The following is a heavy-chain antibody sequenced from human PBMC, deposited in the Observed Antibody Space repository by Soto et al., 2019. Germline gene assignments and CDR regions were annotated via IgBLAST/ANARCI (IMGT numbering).Heavy chain of an antibody. D-gene: IGHD6-19*01. CDR3: ARNVEIPVAGTSGVGYAMDV. V-gene: IGHV3-7*05. CDR1: GFSLSRNW. CDR2: IKQDESEK. J-gene: IGHJ6*02. Sequence: EVRLEESGGGLVQPGGSLRLSCEASGFSLSRNWMSWVRQVPGKGLEWVANIKQDESEKYYLDSVKGRFTISRDNARNSLYLQIDSLRAEDTAIYYCARNVEIPVAGTSGVGYAMDVWGQGTTVTVSS.